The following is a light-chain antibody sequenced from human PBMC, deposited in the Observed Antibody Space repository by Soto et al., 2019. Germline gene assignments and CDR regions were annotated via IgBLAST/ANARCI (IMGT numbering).Light chain of an antibody. CDR1: QSVTSSY. J-gene: IGKJ5*01. CDR3: QHFGGTTFT. Sequence: EIVLTQSPGTLSLSPGERATLSCRASQSVTSSYLAWYQQKPGQAPRLLMYEASSRATGIPDRFSGSGSGTDFTLTISRLEAEDFAVYYCQHFGGTTFTFGQGTRLEIK. CDR2: EAS. V-gene: IGKV3-20*01.